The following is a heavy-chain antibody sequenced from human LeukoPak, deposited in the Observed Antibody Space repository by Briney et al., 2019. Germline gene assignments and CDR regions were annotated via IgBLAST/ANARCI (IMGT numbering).Heavy chain of an antibody. D-gene: IGHD2-15*01. CDR1: GDSVSSNTAA. J-gene: IGHJ6*02. CDR2: TYYRSKWYY. V-gene: IGHV6-1*01. Sequence: PSQTLSLTCAISGDSVSSNTAAWNWVRQSPSRGLEWLGRTYYRSKWYYDYATSVSSRIAINPDTSKNLFSLQLNSVTPEDTAVYCCARDPGYYYAMDVWGQGTTVTVSS. CDR3: ARDPGYYYAMDV.